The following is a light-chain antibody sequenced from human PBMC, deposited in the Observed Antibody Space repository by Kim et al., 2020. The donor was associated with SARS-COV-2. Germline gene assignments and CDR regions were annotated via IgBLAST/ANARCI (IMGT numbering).Light chain of an antibody. CDR3: QVWDSSSDHPV. CDR1: NIGSKS. Sequence: SYELTQPPSVSVAPGKTARITCGGNNIGSKSVHWYQQKPGQAPVLVIYYDSDRPSGIPERFSGSNSGNTSTLTISRVEAGDEADYYCQVWDSSSDHPVFGGGTQRTV. V-gene: IGLV3-21*04. CDR2: YDS. J-gene: IGLJ3*02.